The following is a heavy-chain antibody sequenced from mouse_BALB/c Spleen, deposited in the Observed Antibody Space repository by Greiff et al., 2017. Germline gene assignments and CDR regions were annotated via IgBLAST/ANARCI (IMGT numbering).Heavy chain of an antibody. J-gene: IGHJ3*01. CDR1: GFTFSNYW. V-gene: IGHV6-6*02. Sequence: EVKVEESGGGLVQPGGSMKLSCVASGFTFSNYWMNWVRQSPEKGLEWVAEIRLKSNNYATHYAESVKGRFTISRDDSKSSVYLQMNNLRAEDTGIYYCTRRNYGYAWFAYWGQGTLVTVSA. CDR2: IRLKSNNYAT. D-gene: IGHD2-2*01. CDR3: TRRNYGYAWFAY.